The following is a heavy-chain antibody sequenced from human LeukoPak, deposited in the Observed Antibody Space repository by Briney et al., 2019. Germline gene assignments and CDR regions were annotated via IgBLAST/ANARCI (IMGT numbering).Heavy chain of an antibody. Sequence: PGGSLRLSCVASGFTFGNFGMSWVRQAPGKGLEWVSGINWNGVSIGYADSVKGRFTISRDNAKNSLYLQMNSLRAEDTAFYYCARTGLGHCSSTSCYAGYYYYYTDVWGKGTTVTVS. J-gene: IGHJ6*03. V-gene: IGHV3-20*04. CDR1: GFTFGNFG. D-gene: IGHD2-2*01. CDR2: INWNGVSI. CDR3: ARTGLGHCSSTSCYAGYYYYYTDV.